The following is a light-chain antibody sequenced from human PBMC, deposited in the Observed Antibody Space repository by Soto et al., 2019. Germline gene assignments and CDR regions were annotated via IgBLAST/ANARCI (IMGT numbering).Light chain of an antibody. CDR1: QGMNKW. CDR3: QQANTFALT. J-gene: IGKJ4*01. V-gene: IGKV1-12*01. Sequence: DIQRNQSASSVAASVGDRVTITCRARQGMNKWLAWYQQKPGTAPMLLIYSASSLRRGVPSRFSGSGSGTDFTLTNSSLQPEDFATYFFQQANTFALTGGGGTNVEI. CDR2: SAS.